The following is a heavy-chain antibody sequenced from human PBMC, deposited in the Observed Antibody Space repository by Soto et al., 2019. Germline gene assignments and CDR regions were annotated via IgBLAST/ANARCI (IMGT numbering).Heavy chain of an antibody. CDR2: IYYSGST. J-gene: IGHJ4*02. Sequence: QVQLQESGPGLVKPSQTLSLTCTVSGGSISSGGYYWSWIRQHPGKGLEWIGYIYYSGSTYYNPSLKSRGTISVDTSKNQFSLKLSSVTAADTAVYYCAREIPSTPYSGYDHYFDYWGQGTLVTVSS. V-gene: IGHV4-31*03. D-gene: IGHD5-12*01. CDR3: AREIPSTPYSGYDHYFDY. CDR1: GGSISSGGYY.